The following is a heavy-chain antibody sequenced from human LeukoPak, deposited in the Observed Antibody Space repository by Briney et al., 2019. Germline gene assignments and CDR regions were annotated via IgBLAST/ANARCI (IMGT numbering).Heavy chain of an antibody. J-gene: IGHJ4*02. V-gene: IGHV4-4*07. D-gene: IGHD1-26*01. CDR2: FYSTGST. CDR3: ARDQYSGSLDY. CDR1: GGSISSYY. Sequence: SETLSLTCTVSGGSISSYYWSWIRQPAGKGLEWIGRFYSTGSTNYNPSLKSRVTMSVDTSKNQFSLKLSSVTAADTAVYYCARDQYSGSLDYWGQGTLVTVSS.